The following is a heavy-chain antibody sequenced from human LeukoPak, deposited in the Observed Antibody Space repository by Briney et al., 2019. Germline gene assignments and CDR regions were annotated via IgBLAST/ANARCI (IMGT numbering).Heavy chain of an antibody. CDR1: GGSISSYY. V-gene: IGHV4-59*01. CDR3: ARARMNAFDI. J-gene: IGHJ3*02. Sequence: SEILSLTCTVSGGSISSYYWSWIRQPPGKGLEWIGHIYYSGSTNYNPSLKSRVTISVDTSKNQFSLKLSSVTAADTAVYYCARARMNAFDIWGQGTMVTVSS. CDR2: IYYSGST.